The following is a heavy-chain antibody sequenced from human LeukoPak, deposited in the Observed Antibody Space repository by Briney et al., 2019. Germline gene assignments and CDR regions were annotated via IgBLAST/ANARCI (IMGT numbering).Heavy chain of an antibody. Sequence: GGSLRLSCAASGFTFSSYAMHWVRQAPGKGLEWVAVISYDGNNKYYADSVKGRFTISRDNSKSTLYLQLNSLGAEDTAVYYCATRYCTIPACRASSYHCMDNWGKGTTVTVSS. CDR3: ATRYCTIPACRASSYHCMDN. CDR2: ISYDGNNK. D-gene: IGHD2-8*01. J-gene: IGHJ6*03. V-gene: IGHV3-30-3*01. CDR1: GFTFSSYA.